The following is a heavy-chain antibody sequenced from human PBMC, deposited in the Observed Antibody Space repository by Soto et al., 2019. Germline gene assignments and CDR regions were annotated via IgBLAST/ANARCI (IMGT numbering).Heavy chain of an antibody. CDR3: ARHVDGDYFTSDAFDI. V-gene: IGHV5-51*01. J-gene: IGHJ3*02. CDR2: IYPGDSDT. CDR1: GYGFTSYW. Sequence: PGESLKISCKGSGYGFTSYWIGWVRQMPGKGLEWMGIIYPGDSDTRYSPSFQGQVTISADKSISTAYLQWSSLKASDTAMYYCARHVDGDYFTSDAFDIWGQGTMVTVSS. D-gene: IGHD4-17*01.